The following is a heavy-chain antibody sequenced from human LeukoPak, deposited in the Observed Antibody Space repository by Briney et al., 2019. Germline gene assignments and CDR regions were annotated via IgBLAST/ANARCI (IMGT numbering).Heavy chain of an antibody. J-gene: IGHJ4*02. Sequence: PGGSLRLSCAASGFTVSSNYMSWVRQAPGKGLEWVSVIYSGGSTYYADSVKGRFTISRDNSKNTLYLQMNSLRAEDTAVYYCARQSIAVAGIIDHWGQGTLVTVSS. CDR3: ARQSIAVAGIIDH. CDR1: GFTVSSNY. CDR2: IYSGGST. D-gene: IGHD6-19*01. V-gene: IGHV3-66*04.